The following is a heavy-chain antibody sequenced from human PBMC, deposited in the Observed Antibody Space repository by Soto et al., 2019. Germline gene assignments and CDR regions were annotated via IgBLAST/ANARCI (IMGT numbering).Heavy chain of an antibody. Sequence: SETLPLTCNMSGDSYSISTYSWSWIRQPPGKALQWIGFIYQSGVTSYNPSLASRVSISLDRSNNQCSLKLKSVTAADTAVYFCAGMPYTSGLRFDPWGPGTLVTVSS. CDR1: GDSYSISTYS. V-gene: IGHV4-30-2*01. CDR3: AGMPYTSGLRFDP. J-gene: IGHJ5*02. CDR2: IYQSGVT. D-gene: IGHD6-19*01.